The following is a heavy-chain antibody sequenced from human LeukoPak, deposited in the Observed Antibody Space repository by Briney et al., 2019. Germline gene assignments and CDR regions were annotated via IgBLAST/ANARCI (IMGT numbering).Heavy chain of an antibody. J-gene: IGHJ6*03. D-gene: IGHD3-3*01. CDR1: GGSISSYY. CDR2: IYYSGST. V-gene: IGHV4-59*01. CDR3: ASFWSGYAQGPRYYYMDV. Sequence: PSETLSLTCTVSGGSISSYYWSWIRQPPGKGLEWIGYIYYSGSTNYNPSLESRVTISVDTSKNQFSLKLSSVTAADTAVYYCASFWSGYAQGPRYYYMDVWGKGTTVTVSS.